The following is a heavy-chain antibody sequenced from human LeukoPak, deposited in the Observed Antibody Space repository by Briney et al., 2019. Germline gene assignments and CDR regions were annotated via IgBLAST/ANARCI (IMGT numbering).Heavy chain of an antibody. V-gene: IGHV1-2*02. CDR2: INPKSGGT. D-gene: IGHD6-13*01. CDR3: GRGVAVAGTVGY. Sequence: ASVKVSCKASGYTFTSYYMHWVRQAPGQGLEWMGWINPKSGGTNYPQKFQGRVTMSRDTSITTVYVELSSLKSDDTAVYYCGRGVAVAGTVGYWGQGTLVTVSS. J-gene: IGHJ4*02. CDR1: GYTFTSYY.